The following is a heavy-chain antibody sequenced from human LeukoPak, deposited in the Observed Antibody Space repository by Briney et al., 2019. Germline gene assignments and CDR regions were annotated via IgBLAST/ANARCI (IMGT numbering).Heavy chain of an antibody. V-gene: IGHV3-23*01. CDR2: ISGSGGST. CDR3: AKGFVSSGWYFSPFDY. Sequence: PGGSLRLSCAASGFTFSSYAMSWVRQAPGKGLEWVSAISGSGGSTYYVDSVKGRFTISRDNSKNTLYLQINSLRAEDTAVYYCAKGFVSSGWYFSPFDYWGQGTLVTVSS. D-gene: IGHD6-19*01. J-gene: IGHJ4*02. CDR1: GFTFSSYA.